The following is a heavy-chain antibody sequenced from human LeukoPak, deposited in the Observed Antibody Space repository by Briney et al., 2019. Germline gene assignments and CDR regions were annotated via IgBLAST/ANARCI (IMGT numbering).Heavy chain of an antibody. CDR1: GYTFTSHG. CDR2: ISGHNGDT. D-gene: IGHD3-22*01. Sequence: ASVKVSCKSSGYTFTSHGISWVRRAPGQGLEWMGWISGHNGDTKYAQKFEGRVTMTTDRSTSTAYMEMRSLRSDDTAVYHCARVSGYDSGFIDIWGQGTMVTVSS. V-gene: IGHV1-18*01. CDR3: ARVSGYDSGFIDI. J-gene: IGHJ3*02.